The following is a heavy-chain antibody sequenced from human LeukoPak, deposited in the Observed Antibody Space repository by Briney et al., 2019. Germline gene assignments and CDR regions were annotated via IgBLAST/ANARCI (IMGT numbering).Heavy chain of an antibody. CDR2: INPSGGSA. CDR3: ARGMVRGVIRGSFDY. V-gene: IGHV1-46*01. J-gene: IGHJ4*02. CDR1: GYTFASYY. Sequence: ASVKVSCNTSGYTFASYYIHWVRQAPGRGPEWMGIINPSGGSAGYAQNFQGRVTMTRDTSTSTVYMELSSLRSEDTAVYYCARGMVRGVIRGSFDYWGQGTPVTASS. D-gene: IGHD3-10*01.